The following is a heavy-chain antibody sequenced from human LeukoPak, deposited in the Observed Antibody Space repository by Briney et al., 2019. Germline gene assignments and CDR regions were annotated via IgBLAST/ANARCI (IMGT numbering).Heavy chain of an antibody. V-gene: IGHV3-23*01. Sequence: GGSLRLSCAASGFTFSSYWMSWVRQAPGKGLEWVSAIRGSGDTTFYADSVKGRFTISRDNSENTVYLQMNSLRAEDTAVYYCEKRGDKLDLIWGQGTLVTVSS. CDR3: EKRGDKLDLI. J-gene: IGHJ4*02. CDR2: IRGSGDTT. CDR1: GFTFSSYW. D-gene: IGHD2-21*02.